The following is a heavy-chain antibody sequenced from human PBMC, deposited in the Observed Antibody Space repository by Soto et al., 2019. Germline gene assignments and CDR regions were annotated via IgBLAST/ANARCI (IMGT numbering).Heavy chain of an antibody. CDR3: AKMGVVVVAPQTYTEYFQE. CDR1: GFTFSSYA. V-gene: IGHV3-23*01. CDR2: ISGSGDST. D-gene: IGHD2-15*01. J-gene: IGHJ1*01. Sequence: EVQLLESGGGLVQPGGSLRLSCGASGFTFSSYAMSWVRQAPGKGLEWVSVISGSGDSTYYADSVKGRFTISRDNAKNTLYLQMNSMRAEDTAVYYCAKMGVVVVAPQTYTEYFQEWGQGTLITVSS.